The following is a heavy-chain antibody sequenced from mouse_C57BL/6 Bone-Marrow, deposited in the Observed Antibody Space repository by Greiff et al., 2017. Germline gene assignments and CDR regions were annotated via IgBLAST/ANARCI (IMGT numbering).Heavy chain of an antibody. J-gene: IGHJ3*01. V-gene: IGHV3-6*01. CDR1: GYSITSGYY. Sequence: VQLKESGPGLVKPSQSLSLTCSVTGYSITSGYYWNWIRQFPGNKLEWMGYISYDGSNNYNPSLKNRISITRDTSKNQFFLKLNSVTTEDTATYYCAMGFAYWGQGTLVTVSA. CDR3: AMGFAY. CDR2: ISYDGSN. D-gene: IGHD1-1*02.